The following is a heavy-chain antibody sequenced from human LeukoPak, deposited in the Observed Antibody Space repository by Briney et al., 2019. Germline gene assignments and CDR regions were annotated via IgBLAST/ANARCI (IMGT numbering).Heavy chain of an antibody. CDR3: ARALAQGGSFDLYYFDS. CDR2: TYNSYT. J-gene: IGHJ4*02. D-gene: IGHD3-9*01. V-gene: IGHV1-18*01. Sequence: ASVKVSCKASGYTSTTYGISWVRQAPGQGLEWMGWTYNSYTHYAQTLRDRLTMTTDTSTSTSYMELRSLRSDDTTVYYCARALAQGGSFDLYYFDSWGQGSLVTVSS. CDR1: GYTSTTYG.